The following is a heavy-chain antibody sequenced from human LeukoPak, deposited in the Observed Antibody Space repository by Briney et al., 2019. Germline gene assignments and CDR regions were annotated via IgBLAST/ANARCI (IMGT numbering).Heavy chain of an antibody. J-gene: IGHJ6*02. CDR3: ARRHYYYGMDV. V-gene: IGHV4-59*08. Sequence: ASETLSLTCTVSGGSISSYYWSWIRQPPGKGLEWIGYIYYSGSTNYNPSLKSRVTISVDTSKNQFSLKLSSVTAADTAVYYCARRHYYYGMDVWGQGTTVTVSS. CDR2: IYYSGST. CDR1: GGSISSYY.